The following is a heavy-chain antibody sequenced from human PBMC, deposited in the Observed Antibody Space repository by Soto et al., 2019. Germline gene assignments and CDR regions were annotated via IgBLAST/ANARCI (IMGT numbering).Heavy chain of an antibody. Sequence: SGFTFRTYWMTWVRQAPGKGLEWVANIKPDGSDKYYVDSVKGRFTISRDNAKNSLYLQMNSLRAEDTAVYYCARDSGIAAAVGSLDYYYYYGMDVWGQGTTVTVSS. CDR3: ARDSGIAAAVGSLDYYYYYGMDV. D-gene: IGHD6-13*01. J-gene: IGHJ6*02. V-gene: IGHV3-7*01. CDR1: GFTFRTYW. CDR2: IKPDGSDK.